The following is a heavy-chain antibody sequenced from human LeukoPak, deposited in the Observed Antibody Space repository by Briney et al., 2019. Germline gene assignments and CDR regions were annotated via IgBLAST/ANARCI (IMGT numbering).Heavy chain of an antibody. CDR1: GYTFTHYG. Sequence: ASVKVSCKASGYTFTHYGISWVRQAPGQGLEWMGWISAYNGNANYVQKFQGRVTMTTDTSTSTAYMELRSLTCDDTAVYYCARDLVTFGGVIVPRGWGQGTLVTVSS. J-gene: IGHJ4*02. CDR3: ARDLVTFGGVIVPRG. D-gene: IGHD3-16*02. V-gene: IGHV1-18*01. CDR2: ISAYNGNA.